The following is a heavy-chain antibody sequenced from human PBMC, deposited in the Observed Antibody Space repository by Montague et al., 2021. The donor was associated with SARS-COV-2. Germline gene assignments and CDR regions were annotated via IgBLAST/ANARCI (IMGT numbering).Heavy chain of an antibody. CDR2: IYYSGST. CDR1: GGSISSYY. J-gene: IGHJ4*01. Sequence: SETLSLTCTVSGGSISSYYWSWIRQHPGKGLEWIGYIYYSGSTNYNPSPKSRVTISVDTSKNQFSLKVRSVTAADTAVYYCARGDYYDSTGYYDYWGQGTLVTVSS. CDR3: ARGDYYDSTGYYDY. D-gene: IGHD3-22*01. V-gene: IGHV4-59*01.